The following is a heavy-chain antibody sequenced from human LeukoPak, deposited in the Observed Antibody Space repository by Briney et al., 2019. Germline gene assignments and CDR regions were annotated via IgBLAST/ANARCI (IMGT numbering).Heavy chain of an antibody. CDR3: ARGNYYDSSGYYDY. V-gene: IGHV4-59*01. CDR2: IYYSGST. J-gene: IGHJ4*02. D-gene: IGHD3-22*01. Sequence: SETLSLTCTVSGGSISSYYWSWIRQPPGKGLEWIGYIYYSGSTNYNPSLKSRVTISVDTSKNQFSLKLSSVTAADTAVYYCARGNYYDSSGYYDYWGQGTLVTVSS. CDR1: GGSISSYY.